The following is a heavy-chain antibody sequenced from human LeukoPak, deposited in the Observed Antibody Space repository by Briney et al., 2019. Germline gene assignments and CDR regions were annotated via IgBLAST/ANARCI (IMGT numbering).Heavy chain of an antibody. Sequence: GGSLRLSCAASGFTFSSYAMSWVRQAPGKGLEWVANIKQDGSEKYYVDSVKGRFTISRDNAKNSLYLQMNSLRAEDTAVYYCARTDYYGSGSYYLFDYWGQGTLVTVSS. CDR1: GFTFSSYA. V-gene: IGHV3-7*01. CDR3: ARTDYYGSGSYYLFDY. CDR2: IKQDGSEK. D-gene: IGHD3-10*01. J-gene: IGHJ4*02.